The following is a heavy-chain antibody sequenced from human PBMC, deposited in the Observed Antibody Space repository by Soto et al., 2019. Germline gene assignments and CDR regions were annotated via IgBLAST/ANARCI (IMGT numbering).Heavy chain of an antibody. CDR2: ISYDGSNK. J-gene: IGHJ3*02. D-gene: IGHD1-26*01. Sequence: QVQLVESGGGVVQPGRSLRLSCAASGFTFSSYGMHWVRQAPGKGLEWVAVISYDGSNKYYADSVKGRFTISRDNSKNTLYLQMNSLRAEDTAVYYCAKEGPPGFPTDVSFDIWGQGTMVTVSS. V-gene: IGHV3-30*18. CDR1: GFTFSSYG. CDR3: AKEGPPGFPTDVSFDI.